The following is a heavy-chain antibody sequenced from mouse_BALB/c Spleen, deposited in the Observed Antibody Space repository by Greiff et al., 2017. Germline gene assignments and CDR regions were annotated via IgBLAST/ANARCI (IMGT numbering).Heavy chain of an antibody. V-gene: IGHV3-2*02. CDR2: ISYSGST. D-gene: IGHD1-1*01. CDR1: GYSITSDYA. J-gene: IGHJ4*01. CDR3: AREGANYYGSRRGYAMDY. Sequence: EVQGVESGPGLVKPSQSLSLTCTVTGYSITSDYAWNWIRQFPGNKLEWMGYISYSGSTSYNPSLKSRISITRDTSKNQFFLQLNSVTTEDTATYYCAREGANYYGSRRGYAMDYWGQGTSVTVSS.